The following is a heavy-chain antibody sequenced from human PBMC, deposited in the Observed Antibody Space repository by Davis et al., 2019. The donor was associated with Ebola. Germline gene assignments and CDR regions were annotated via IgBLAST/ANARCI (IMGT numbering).Heavy chain of an antibody. CDR2: IYYNGIA. J-gene: IGHJ3*01. Sequence: SETLSLTCTVSGGSISSGDYYWSWIRQPPGKGLEWIGYIYYNGIATYNPSLKSRVTMSVDKSKNQFSLKVNSVTAADTAIYYCAKDTPNIWFDVWGQGTMVAVSS. CDR3: AKDTPNIWFDV. CDR1: GGSISSGDYY. V-gene: IGHV4-61*08. D-gene: IGHD2-15*01.